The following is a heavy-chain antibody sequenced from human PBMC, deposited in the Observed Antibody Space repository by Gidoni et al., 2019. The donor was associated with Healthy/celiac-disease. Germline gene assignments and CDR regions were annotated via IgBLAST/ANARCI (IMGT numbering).Heavy chain of an antibody. V-gene: IGHV3-9*01. CDR2: ISWNSGSI. Sequence: EVQLVVSGGGLVLPGRSLSLPCAASGFTFDDYAMHWVRQAPGKGLEWVSGISWNSGSIGYADSVKGRFTISRDNAKNSLYLQMNSLRAEDTALYYCAKDNIAAAGTPYFDYWGQGTLVTVSS. J-gene: IGHJ4*02. CDR1: GFTFDDYA. D-gene: IGHD6-13*01. CDR3: AKDNIAAAGTPYFDY.